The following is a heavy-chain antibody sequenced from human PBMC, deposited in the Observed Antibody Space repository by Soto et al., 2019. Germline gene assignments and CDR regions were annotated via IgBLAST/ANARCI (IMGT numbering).Heavy chain of an antibody. V-gene: IGHV3-7*01. D-gene: IGHD6-19*01. CDR1: GFTFSSYW. CDR3: ARDGVEAGLYLDI. CDR2: INQDGSEK. J-gene: IGHJ4*02. Sequence: EVQLVESGGGLVQPGGSLRLSCAASGFTFSSYWMSWVRQAPGKGLEWVANINQDGSEKYYVDSVKGRFTISRDNAKNSLYLQVNSLRAEDTAVYYCARDGVEAGLYLDIWGQGTLVTVSS.